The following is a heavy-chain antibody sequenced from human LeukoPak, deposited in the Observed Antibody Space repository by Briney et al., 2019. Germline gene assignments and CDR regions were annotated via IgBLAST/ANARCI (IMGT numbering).Heavy chain of an antibody. CDR3: ARDDGLATALDY. Sequence: ASVKVSCKASGYTLTSYYMHWVRQAPGQGLEWMGIINPSGGSTSYAQKFQGRVTMTRDTSTSTVYMELSSLRSEDTAVYYCARDDGLATALDYWGQGTLVTVSS. J-gene: IGHJ4*02. CDR1: GYTLTSYY. V-gene: IGHV1-46*01. CDR2: INPSGGST. D-gene: IGHD5-12*01.